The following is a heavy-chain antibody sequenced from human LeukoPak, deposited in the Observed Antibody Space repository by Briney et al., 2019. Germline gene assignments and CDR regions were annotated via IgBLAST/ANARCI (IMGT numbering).Heavy chain of an antibody. D-gene: IGHD2-2*01. V-gene: IGHV4-4*07. CDR1: GGSISSYY. CDR3: ARTWLYCSSTSCYEPAFDI. J-gene: IGHJ3*02. CDR2: IYTSGST. Sequence: SETLSLTXTVSGGSISSYYWSWIRQPAGKGLEWIGRIYTSGSTNYNPSLKGRVTISVDTSKNQFSLKLSSVTAADTAVYYCARTWLYCSSTSCYEPAFDIWGQGTMVTVXS.